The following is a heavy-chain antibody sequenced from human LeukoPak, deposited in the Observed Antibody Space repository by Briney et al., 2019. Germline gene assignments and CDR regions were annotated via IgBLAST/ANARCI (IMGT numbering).Heavy chain of an antibody. CDR2: IYTSGST. J-gene: IGHJ3*02. CDR3: ARGGDCYFECDAFDI. CDR1: GGSISGNYY. D-gene: IGHD2-21*02. Sequence: SETLSLTCTVSGGSISGNYYWSWIRQPAGNGLEWIGRIYTSGSTNYNPSLKSRVTMSVDTSKNQFSLKLSSVTAADTAVYYCARGGDCYFECDAFDIWGQGTMVTVSS. V-gene: IGHV4-4*07.